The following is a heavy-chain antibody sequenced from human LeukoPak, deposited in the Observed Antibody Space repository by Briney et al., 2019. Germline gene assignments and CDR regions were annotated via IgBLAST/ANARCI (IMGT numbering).Heavy chain of an antibody. V-gene: IGHV3-23*01. CDR3: AKDEPGFDY. J-gene: IGHJ4*02. CDR1: EFIFSSYA. CDR2: ISGSGAGT. Sequence: GGSLRLYCEASEFIFSSYAMSWVRQAPGKGLEWSSRISGSGAGTYYSDSVRGRFTISRDNSKNTLYLQMNSLRAEDTAVYYCAKDEPGFDYWGQGTLVTVSS. D-gene: IGHD1-14*01.